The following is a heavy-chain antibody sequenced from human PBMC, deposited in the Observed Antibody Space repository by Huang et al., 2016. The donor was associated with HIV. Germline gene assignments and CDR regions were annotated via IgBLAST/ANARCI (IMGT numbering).Heavy chain of an antibody. D-gene: IGHD2-15*01. CDR3: ASRRTTPESYYLDV. CDR1: GFKFTSYW. CDR2: ICPDDSDT. Sequence: EVQLVQSGAEVKKLGESLKISCQISGFKFTSYWIAWVRQRPGQGLEWVGTICPDDSDTRYSPSFQGHVTISADKSISTACLQWSSLRASDTALYFCASRRTTPESYYLDVWGNGTTVIVSS. V-gene: IGHV5-51*03. J-gene: IGHJ6*04.